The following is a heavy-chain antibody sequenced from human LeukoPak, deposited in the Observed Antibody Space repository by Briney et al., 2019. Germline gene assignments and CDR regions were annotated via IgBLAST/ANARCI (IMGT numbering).Heavy chain of an antibody. D-gene: IGHD2-15*01. CDR3: ARERWHCRVNCYSVYYYALDV. CDR2: INPGNGDT. CDR1: GYTFTNYA. J-gene: IGHJ6*02. Sequence: GASVKVSCTGSGYTFTNYAVHWVRQAPGQRLEWLGWINPGNGDTKYPQNFQGRVTVISDTSAATAYVELNSLTSEDTAVYYCARERWHCRVNCYSVYYYALDVWGQGTTVTVSS. V-gene: IGHV1-3*01.